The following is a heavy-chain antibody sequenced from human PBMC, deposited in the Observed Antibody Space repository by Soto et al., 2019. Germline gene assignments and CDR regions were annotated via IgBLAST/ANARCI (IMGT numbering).Heavy chain of an antibody. V-gene: IGHV1-46*01. Sequence: ASVKVSCKASGYTFTSYYMHWVRQAPGQGLEWMGIINPSGGSTSYAQKFQGRVTMTRNTSISTAYMELSSLRSEDTAVYYCARGSYGYSGYAWGQGTLVTVSS. J-gene: IGHJ4*02. CDR1: GYTFTSYY. D-gene: IGHD5-12*01. CDR3: ARGSYGYSGYA. CDR2: INPSGGST.